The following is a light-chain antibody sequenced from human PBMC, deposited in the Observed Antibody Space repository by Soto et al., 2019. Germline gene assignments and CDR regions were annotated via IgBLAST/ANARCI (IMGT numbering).Light chain of an antibody. J-gene: IGKJ1*01. V-gene: IGKV3-20*01. CDR1: QSIISSF. CDR3: QQCGSSPET. Sequence: IVMTQSPATLSVSPGQRATLSCRASQSIISSFLAWYQQKPGQAPRLLIYGASSRATGIPDRFSGSGSGTDFTLTISRLEPEDFAVYYCQQCGSSPETFGQGTKVDIK. CDR2: GAS.